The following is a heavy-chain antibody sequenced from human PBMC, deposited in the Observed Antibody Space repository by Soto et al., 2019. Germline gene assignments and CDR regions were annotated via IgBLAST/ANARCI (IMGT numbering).Heavy chain of an antibody. V-gene: IGHV1-46*01. J-gene: IGHJ6*02. CDR1: GYTFTSYY. CDR3: ARSRGPGIYRSGLGMDV. CDR2: INPSGGST. D-gene: IGHD1-26*01. Sequence: ASVKVSCKASGYTFTSYYMHWVRQAPGQGLEWMGIINPSGGSTSYAQKFQGRVTMTRDTSTSTVYMELSSLRSEDTAVYYCARSRGPGIYRSGLGMDVWGQGTTVTVSS.